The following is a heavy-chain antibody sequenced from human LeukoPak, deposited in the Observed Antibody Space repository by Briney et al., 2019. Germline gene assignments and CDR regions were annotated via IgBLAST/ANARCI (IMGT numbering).Heavy chain of an antibody. Sequence: GGSLRLSCAASGFAFSDYYMSWIRQAPGKRLEWLSYISSSGSTIYYADSVKGRFTISRDNAKNSLYLQMNSLRAEDTAVYYCARALTALSFYSPDYFDYWGQGTLVTVSS. CDR1: GFAFSDYY. CDR3: ARALTALSFYSPDYFDY. J-gene: IGHJ4*02. CDR2: ISSSGSTI. D-gene: IGHD2/OR15-2a*01. V-gene: IGHV3-11*01.